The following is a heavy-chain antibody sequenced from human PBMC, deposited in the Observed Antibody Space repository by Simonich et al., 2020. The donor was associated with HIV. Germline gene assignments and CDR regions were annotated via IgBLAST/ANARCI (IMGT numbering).Heavy chain of an antibody. CDR1: GYTFTGYY. D-gene: IGHD6-13*01. CDR3: ARGGLIAAAGTYARIDY. Sequence: QVQLVQSGAEVKKPGASVKVSCKASGYTFTGYYRHWGRQAPGQGLGWMECITPNSDGTNYAQKFQGRVTITRDTSISTAYMEMSRLRADDTAVYYCARGGLIAAAGTYARIDYWGQGTLVTVSS. J-gene: IGHJ4*02. V-gene: IGHV1-2*02. CDR2: ITPNSDGT.